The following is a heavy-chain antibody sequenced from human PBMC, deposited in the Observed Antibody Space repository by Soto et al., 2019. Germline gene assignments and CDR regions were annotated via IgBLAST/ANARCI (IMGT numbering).Heavy chain of an antibody. CDR3: ANTSGYDYVWGSSGLDP. CDR2: ISYDGSDK. Sequence: QVQLVESGGGVVQPGRSLRLSCAASGFTFSSFGMHWVRQAPDKGLQWVAVISYDGSDKYYADSVKGRFTISRDDSTNXXYLQMNSLRPEDTVVYYCANTSGYDYVWGSSGLDPWGQGTLVTVSS. V-gene: IGHV3-30*18. D-gene: IGHD3-16*01. J-gene: IGHJ5*02. CDR1: GFTFSSFG.